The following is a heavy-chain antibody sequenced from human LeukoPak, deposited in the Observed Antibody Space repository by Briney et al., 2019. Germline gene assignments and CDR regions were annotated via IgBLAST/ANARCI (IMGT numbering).Heavy chain of an antibody. J-gene: IGHJ5*02. CDR2: IWSDATNQ. CDR3: AKDARTGVDYSTSFEH. CDR1: RFTPCHFA. V-gene: IGHV3-33*06. Sequence: PGGSLRHSPVTPRFTPCHFASYWVPQAPGKGLEWVAVIWSDATNQYYADSVKGRFTISRDNFRKTVSLEMNSLRAEDTAVYYCAKDARTGVDYSTSFEHWGQGSLVIVSS. D-gene: IGHD4-11*01.